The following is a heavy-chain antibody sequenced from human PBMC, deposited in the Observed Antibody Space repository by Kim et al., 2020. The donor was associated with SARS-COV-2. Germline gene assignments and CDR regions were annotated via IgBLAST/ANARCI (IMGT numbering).Heavy chain of an antibody. V-gene: IGHV3-23*01. CDR2: ISGGGGTT. J-gene: IGHJ4*02. CDR3: AKQDEMHSFDY. CDR1: GFTFSSYA. Sequence: GGSLRLSCAASGFTFSSYAMSWVRQAPGKGLEWVSSISGGGGTTYYADSVKGRFTISRDNSKNTLSLQMNSLRADDTAVYYCAKQDEMHSFDYWGQGTLVTVSS.